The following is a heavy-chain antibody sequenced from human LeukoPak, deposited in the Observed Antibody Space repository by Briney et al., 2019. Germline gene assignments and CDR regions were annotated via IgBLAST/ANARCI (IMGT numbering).Heavy chain of an antibody. D-gene: IGHD3-22*01. V-gene: IGHV3-30*18. CDR2: ISYDESNK. Sequence: GRSLRLSCAASGFTFSSYGMHWVRQAPGKGLEWVAVISYDESNKYYADSVKGRFTISRDNSKNTLYLQMNSLRAEDTALYYCAKATTAIVVDNFFDYWGQGTLVSVSS. CDR3: AKATTAIVVDNFFDY. J-gene: IGHJ4*02. CDR1: GFTFSSYG.